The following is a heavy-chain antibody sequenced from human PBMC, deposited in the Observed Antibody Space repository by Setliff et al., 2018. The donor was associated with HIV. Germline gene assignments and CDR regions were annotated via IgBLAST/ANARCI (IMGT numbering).Heavy chain of an antibody. CDR2: IIPIFGTV. J-gene: IGHJ3*02. CDR3: ANLAYCSGDCYSTGASDI. D-gene: IGHD2-21*01. Sequence: SVKVSCKASGGTFGSHAFSWVRQAPGQGLEWMGGIIPIFGTVKYPQKFQGRVTITADESTSTAYMVLSSLRSEDTAVYYCANLAYCSGDCYSTGASDIWGQGTMVTVSS. V-gene: IGHV1-69*13. CDR1: GGTFGSHA.